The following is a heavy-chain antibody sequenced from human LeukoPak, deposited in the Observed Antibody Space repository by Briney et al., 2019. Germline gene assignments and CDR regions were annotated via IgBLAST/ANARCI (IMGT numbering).Heavy chain of an antibody. CDR1: GGTFSSYA. V-gene: IGHV1-69*05. J-gene: IGHJ4*02. CDR3: ARHPERDGYKDY. Sequence: SVKVSCKASGGTFSSYAISWVRQAPGQGLEWMGGIIPIFGTANYAQKFQGRVTITTDESTSTAYLELSSLRSEDTAVYYCARHPERDGYKDYWGQGTLVTVSS. CDR2: IIPIFGTA. D-gene: IGHD5-24*01.